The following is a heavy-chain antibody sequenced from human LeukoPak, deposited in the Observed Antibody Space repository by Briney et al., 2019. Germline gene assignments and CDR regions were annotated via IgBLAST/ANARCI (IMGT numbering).Heavy chain of an antibody. V-gene: IGHV3-23*01. CDR2: IRGSDDST. CDR1: GFTFSSYS. D-gene: IGHD3-16*02. CDR3: AITPSKYYDYVWGSYRWNNY. J-gene: IGHJ4*02. Sequence: GGSLRLSCAASGFTFSSYSMNWVRQAPGKGLDWVSAIRGSDDSTYYADSVKGRFTISRDNSKNTLYLQMNSLRAEDTAVYYCAITPSKYYDYVWGSYRWNNYWGQGTLVTVSS.